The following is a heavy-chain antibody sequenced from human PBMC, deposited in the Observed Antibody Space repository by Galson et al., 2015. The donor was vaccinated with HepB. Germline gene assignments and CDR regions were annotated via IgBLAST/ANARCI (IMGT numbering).Heavy chain of an antibody. J-gene: IGHJ3*02. CDR1: GFTFSDYY. Sequence: SLRLSCAASGFTFSDYYMSWIRQAPGKGLEWVSYISSSSSYTNYADSVKGRFTISRDNAKNSLYLQMNSLRAEDTAVYYCARSPGIFDAFDIWGQGTMVTVSS. CDR2: ISSSSSYT. V-gene: IGHV3-11*06. D-gene: IGHD3-10*01. CDR3: ARSPGIFDAFDI.